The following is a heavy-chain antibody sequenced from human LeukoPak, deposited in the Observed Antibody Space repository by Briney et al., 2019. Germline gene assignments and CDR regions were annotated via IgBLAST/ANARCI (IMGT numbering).Heavy chain of an antibody. V-gene: IGHV3-53*01. CDR2: IYSGGST. CDR3: ASSLGVVGSFDY. CDR1: GFTVSSNY. J-gene: IGHJ4*02. Sequence: PGGSLRLSCAASGFTVSSNYMSWVRQAPGKGLEWVSVIYSGGSTYYADSVKGRFTISGDNSKNTLYLQMNSLRAEGTAVYYCASSLGVVGSFDYWGQGTLVTVSS. D-gene: IGHD2-2*01.